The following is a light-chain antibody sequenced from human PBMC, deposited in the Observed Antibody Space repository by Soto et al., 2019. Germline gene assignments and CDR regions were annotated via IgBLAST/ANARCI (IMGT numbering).Light chain of an antibody. Sequence: DIQLTQSPSFLAASIGDKVTITCRASQNISKLLAWYQQKPGEAPKLMVHTASTWQSGVPSRFSGSGSGTEFSFTISGLQPEDSANYYCQQRRNNPITFGQGTRLEIK. CDR2: TAS. CDR3: QQRRNNPIT. CDR1: QNISKL. V-gene: IGKV1-9*01. J-gene: IGKJ5*01.